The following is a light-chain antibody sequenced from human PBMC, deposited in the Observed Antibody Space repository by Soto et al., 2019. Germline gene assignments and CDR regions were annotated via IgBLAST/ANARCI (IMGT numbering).Light chain of an antibody. CDR2: AVS. Sequence: QYALTQPPSASGSPGQSVTISCTGTSSDVGGYNYVSWYQQHAGKAPKLMIYAVSKRPSGVPDRFSGSKSGNTASLTVSGLQAEDKADYYCSSYAGGNYLMVFGGGTKLTVL. J-gene: IGLJ2*01. CDR1: SSDVGGYNY. V-gene: IGLV2-8*01. CDR3: SSYAGGNYLMV.